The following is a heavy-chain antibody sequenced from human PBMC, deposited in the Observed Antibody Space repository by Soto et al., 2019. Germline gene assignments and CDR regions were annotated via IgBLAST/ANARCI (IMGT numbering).Heavy chain of an antibody. D-gene: IGHD6-13*01. CDR2: INHSGST. V-gene: IGHV4-34*01. Sequence: LSLTCAVYGGSFSGYYWSWIRQPPGKGLEWIGEINHSGSTNYNPSLKSRVTISVDTSKNQFSLKLSSVTAADTAVYYCARRKTIAAAVEVVFDYWGQGTLVTVSS. CDR1: GGSFSGYY. J-gene: IGHJ4*02. CDR3: ARRKTIAAAVEVVFDY.